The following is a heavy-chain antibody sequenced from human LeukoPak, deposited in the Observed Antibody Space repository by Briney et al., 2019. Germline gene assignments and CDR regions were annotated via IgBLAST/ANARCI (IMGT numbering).Heavy chain of an antibody. CDR2: VLYDGNIM. J-gene: IGHJ4*02. CDR1: GFTFSNYP. V-gene: IGHV3-30-3*01. D-gene: IGHD1-14*01. Sequence: GGSLRLSCAGSGFTFSNYPLHWVRQAPGKGLEWVAIVLYDGNIMYYADSVTGRFTISRDNSKNTLYLQTDSLRDEDTAVYYCARESPNQYYFDYWGQGTLVTVSS. CDR3: ARESPNQYYFDY.